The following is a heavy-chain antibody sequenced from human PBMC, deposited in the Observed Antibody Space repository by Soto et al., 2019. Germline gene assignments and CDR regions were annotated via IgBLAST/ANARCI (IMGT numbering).Heavy chain of an antibody. V-gene: IGHV4-31*03. D-gene: IGHD2-15*01. J-gene: IGHJ4*02. CDR1: GGSISRGGYY. CDR2: IYHSGST. CDR3: ARAGCSGGSCYSFGY. Sequence: QVQLQESGPGLVKPSQTLSLTCTVSGGSISRGGYYWSWIRHYPEKGLEWIGYIYHSGSTYYNPSLKSRVTISIDTSENQFSLNLRSVTAADTAVYYCARAGCSGGSCYSFGYWGQGTLVTVSS.